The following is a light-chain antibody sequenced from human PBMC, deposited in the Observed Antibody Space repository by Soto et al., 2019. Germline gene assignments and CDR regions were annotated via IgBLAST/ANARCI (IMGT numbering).Light chain of an antibody. Sequence: QSALTQPASVSGSPGQSITISCTGTSSDVGSYNLVSWYQQHPGKAPKLMIYEGSKRPSGVSNRVSGSKSGNTASLTISGLQAEDEADYYCCSYAGSSTFFYVFGTGTKLTVL. V-gene: IGLV2-23*03. CDR1: SSDVGSYNL. J-gene: IGLJ1*01. CDR2: EGS. CDR3: CSYAGSSTFFYV.